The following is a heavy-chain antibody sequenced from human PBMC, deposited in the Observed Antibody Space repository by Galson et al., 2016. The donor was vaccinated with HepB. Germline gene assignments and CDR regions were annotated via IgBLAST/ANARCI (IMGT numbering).Heavy chain of an antibody. V-gene: IGHV3-30*03. D-gene: IGHD2-21*01. CDR2: LSYDGSIN. CDR3: ARTLPYDDTLFYPMDV. CDR1: GFTFSTYG. J-gene: IGHJ6*04. Sequence: SLRLSCAASGFTFSTYGMHWVRQAPGKGLEWVAVLSYDGSINDHADSVKGRFTISRDNSKSTLYLQMNSLRAEDTAVYYCARTLPYDDTLFYPMDVWGKGTTVTVSS.